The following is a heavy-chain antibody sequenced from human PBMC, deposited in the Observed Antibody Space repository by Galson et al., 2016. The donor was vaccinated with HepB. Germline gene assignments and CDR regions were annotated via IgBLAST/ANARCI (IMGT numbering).Heavy chain of an antibody. D-gene: IGHD3-16*01. CDR3: VRNFEGGITWKRGGDY. V-gene: IGHV3-30*04. J-gene: IGHJ4*02. Sequence: SLRLSCAASGFTFSNYAMHWVRQAPGKGLEWVAVMSLDGRYIYYADSVKGRFTISRDNSKNTLYLQMNSVRVEGTAIYYCVRNFEGGITWKRGGDYWGQGTLVTVSS. CDR1: GFTFSNYA. CDR2: MSLDGRYI.